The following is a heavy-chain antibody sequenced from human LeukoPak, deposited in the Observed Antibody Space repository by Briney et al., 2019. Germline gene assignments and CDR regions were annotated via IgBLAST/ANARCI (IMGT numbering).Heavy chain of an antibody. D-gene: IGHD3-10*01. J-gene: IGHJ4*02. Sequence: GGSLRLSCAASGFTFDDYGMSWVRQAPGKGLEWVANINQDGTEKFYVDSVKGRFTISRDNAKNSLYLQMNSLRVEDTAVYYCAKVAKYYYGSETYYFFEHWGQGTPVTASS. V-gene: IGHV3-7*01. CDR1: GFTFDDYG. CDR2: INQDGTEK. CDR3: AKVAKYYYGSETYYFFEH.